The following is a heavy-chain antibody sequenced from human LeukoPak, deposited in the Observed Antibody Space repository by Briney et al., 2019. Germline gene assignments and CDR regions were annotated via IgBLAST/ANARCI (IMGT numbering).Heavy chain of an antibody. V-gene: IGHV4-59*01. J-gene: IGHJ4*02. CDR1: GGSISSYY. Sequence: PSETLSLTCTVSGGSISSYYWSWIRQPPGKGLEWIGYIYYSGSTNYNPSLKSRVTISVDTSKNQFSLKLSSVTAADTAVYCCAGRGYSYGYDYWGQGTLDTVSS. CDR3: AGRGYSYGYDY. D-gene: IGHD5-18*01. CDR2: IYYSGST.